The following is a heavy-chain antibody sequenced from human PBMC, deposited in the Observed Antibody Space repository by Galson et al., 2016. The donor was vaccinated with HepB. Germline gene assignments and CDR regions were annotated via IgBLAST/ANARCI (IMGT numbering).Heavy chain of an antibody. J-gene: IGHJ6*02. CDR3: ARYRFFFGSGSYSLRRGYYHGMGG. CDR2: IYTDGET. Sequence: SLRLSCAVSGFTVSTYYMSWVRQAPGKGLEWVSVIYTDGETHFADSVKGRFSISRDISRNTLYLQMNSLRVEDTALYYCARYRFFFGSGSYSLRRGYYHGMGGWGQGTTVTVSS. CDR1: GFTVSTYY. V-gene: IGHV3-53*05. D-gene: IGHD3-10*01.